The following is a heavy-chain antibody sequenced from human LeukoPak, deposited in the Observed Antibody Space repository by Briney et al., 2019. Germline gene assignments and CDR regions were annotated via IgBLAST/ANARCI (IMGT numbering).Heavy chain of an antibody. CDR1: GFTFSSYA. CDR2: ISYDGSNK. Sequence: GGSLRLSCAASGFTFSSYAMHWVRQAPGKGLEWVAVISYDGSNKYYADSVKGRFTISRDNSKNTLYPQMNSLRAEDTAVYYCARAYDSSGYPFDYWGQGTLVTVSS. J-gene: IGHJ4*02. CDR3: ARAYDSSGYPFDY. D-gene: IGHD3-22*01. V-gene: IGHV3-30-3*01.